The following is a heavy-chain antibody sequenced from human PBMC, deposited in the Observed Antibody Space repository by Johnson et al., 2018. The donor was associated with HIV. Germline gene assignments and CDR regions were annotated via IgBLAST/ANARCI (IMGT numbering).Heavy chain of an antibody. D-gene: IGHD3-10*01. CDR3: ARAGKWSGDAFDI. J-gene: IGHJ3*02. Sequence: VQLVESGGGVVQPGRSLRLSCAASGFTFSSYDMHWVRQTTGKGLEWVSVIDTAGDTYYEGSVKGRFTISRENAKKSLYLQMNSLRAGDTAVYYCARAGKWSGDAFDIWGQGTTVTVSS. V-gene: IGHV3-13*01. CDR1: GFTFSSYD. CDR2: IDTAGDT.